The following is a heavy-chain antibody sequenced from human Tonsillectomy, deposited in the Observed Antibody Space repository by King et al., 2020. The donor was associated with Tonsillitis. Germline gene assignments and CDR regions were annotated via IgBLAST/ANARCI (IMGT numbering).Heavy chain of an antibody. D-gene: IGHD3-10*01. CDR3: ARYYGSGTYLDY. V-gene: IGHV3-48*03. CDR2: ISGSGNAI. CDR1: GFTFSSYE. J-gene: IGHJ4*02. Sequence: VQLVESGGGLVQPGGSLRLSCAASGFTFSSYEMNWVRQAPGKGLKWVSYISGSGNAIYYADSVKGRFTISRDNAKNSLYLQMNSLRAEDTAIYYCARYYGSGTYLDYWGQGTLVTVSS.